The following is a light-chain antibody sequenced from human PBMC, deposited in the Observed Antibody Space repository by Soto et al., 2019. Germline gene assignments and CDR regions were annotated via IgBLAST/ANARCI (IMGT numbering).Light chain of an antibody. Sequence: DIQITHFPSSLSAYVLSRVTITCRASQGISSWLVWYQQKPGKAPKLLIHAASSLQSGVPSRFSGSGSGTEFTLTISSLQPDDFATYYCQQYNSYPWTFGQGTKVDTK. J-gene: IGKJ1*01. CDR3: QQYNSYPWT. V-gene: IGKV1D-16*01. CDR1: QGISSW. CDR2: AAS.